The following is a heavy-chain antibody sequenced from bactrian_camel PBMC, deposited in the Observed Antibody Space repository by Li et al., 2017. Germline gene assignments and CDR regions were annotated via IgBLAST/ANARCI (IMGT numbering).Heavy chain of an antibody. CDR2: INSRGGTT. CDR3: AADSATKGNEYKY. V-gene: IGHV3S25*01. D-gene: IGHD4*01. CDR1: GFTFNGYW. Sequence: QLVESGGGLVQPGGSLKLSCAAAGFTFNGYWMYWVRQAHGKGLEWVSTINSRGGTTYYADSVKGRFTISRDNAKNTVYLRMNSLKPDDTAVYYCAADSATKGNEYKYWGQGTQVTVS. J-gene: IGHJ4*01.